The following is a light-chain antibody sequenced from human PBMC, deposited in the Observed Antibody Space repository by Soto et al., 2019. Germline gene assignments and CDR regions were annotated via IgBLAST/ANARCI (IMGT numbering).Light chain of an antibody. J-gene: IGKJ4*01. CDR2: AAS. V-gene: IGKV1-9*01. Sequence: IQLPQSPSSLSASVGDRVTITCRASQDIAIYLAWYQQKPGEAPKLLIYAASTLQSGVPSRFSGSGSGTDFTLTISSLQPEDFATYYCQQLNSYSALTFGGGTKVDIK. CDR3: QQLNSYSALT. CDR1: QDIAIY.